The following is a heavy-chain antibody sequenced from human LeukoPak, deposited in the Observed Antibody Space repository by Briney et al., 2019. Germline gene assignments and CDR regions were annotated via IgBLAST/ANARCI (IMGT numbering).Heavy chain of an antibody. D-gene: IGHD4-23*01. Sequence: SQTLSLTCAVSGGSISRGGYSWSWIRQPPGKGLEWIGYIYHSGSTYYNPSLKSRVTISVDRSKNQFSLKLSSVTAADTAVYYCARHNDYGGNGFDYWGQGTLVTVSS. CDR2: IYHSGST. V-gene: IGHV4-30-2*01. J-gene: IGHJ4*02. CDR1: GGSISRGGYS. CDR3: ARHNDYGGNGFDY.